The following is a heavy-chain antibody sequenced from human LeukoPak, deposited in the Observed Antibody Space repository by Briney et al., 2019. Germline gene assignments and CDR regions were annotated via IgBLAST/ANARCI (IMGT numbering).Heavy chain of an antibody. D-gene: IGHD2-15*01. CDR3: ARRSIVAGAFDI. V-gene: IGHV4-39*01. J-gene: IGHJ3*02. CDR1: GGSISSSNYY. Sequence: SETLSLTCTVSGGSISSSNYYWGWICQPPGKELEWIGSIYYSGSTYYSPSLKSRVTISVATSKNQFSLKMSSVTAADTAVYYCARRSIVAGAFDIWGQGTVVTVSS. CDR2: IYYSGST.